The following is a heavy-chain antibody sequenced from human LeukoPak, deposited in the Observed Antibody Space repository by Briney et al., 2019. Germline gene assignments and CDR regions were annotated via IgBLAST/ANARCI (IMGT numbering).Heavy chain of an antibody. CDR1: GYSTSSGYY. CDR2: IYHSGST. D-gene: IGHD3-10*01. V-gene: IGHV4-38-2*02. Sequence: SQTLSLTCTVSGYSTSSGYYWGWIRQPPGKGLEWIGSIYHSGSTNYNPSLKSRVTMSVDTSKNQFSLKLSSVTAADTAVYYCARDKGFDGSGSYYYYYYYMDVWGKGTTVTISS. CDR3: ARDKGFDGSGSYYYYYYYMDV. J-gene: IGHJ6*03.